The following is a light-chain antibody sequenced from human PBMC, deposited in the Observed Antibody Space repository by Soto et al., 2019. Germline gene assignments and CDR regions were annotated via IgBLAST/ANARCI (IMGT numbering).Light chain of an antibody. Sequence: DIVMTXSPDSLAXSLGERATIXXXXSQSVLYXSNNKNYLAWYQQKPGQPPKLLIYWASTRESGVPDRFSGSGSGTDFTLTISSLQAEDVAVYYCQQYYSTPITFGQGTRLEIK. J-gene: IGKJ5*01. CDR2: WAS. CDR3: QQYYSTPIT. CDR1: QSVLYXSNNKNY. V-gene: IGKV4-1*01.